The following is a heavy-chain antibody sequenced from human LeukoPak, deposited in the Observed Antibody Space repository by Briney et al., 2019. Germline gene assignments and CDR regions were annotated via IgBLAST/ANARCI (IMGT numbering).Heavy chain of an antibody. V-gene: IGHV3-23*01. Sequence: PGGSLRLSCAASGITCSNYVISWVRQAPGKGLEWVSAISGSGVNTHYADSVKGRFTISRDNSKNTLYLQMNSLRAEDTAVYYCAKGLGNNWYPAFDYWGQGTLVAVSS. CDR1: GITCSNYV. CDR2: ISGSGVNT. CDR3: AKGLGNNWYPAFDY. J-gene: IGHJ4*02. D-gene: IGHD5-24*01.